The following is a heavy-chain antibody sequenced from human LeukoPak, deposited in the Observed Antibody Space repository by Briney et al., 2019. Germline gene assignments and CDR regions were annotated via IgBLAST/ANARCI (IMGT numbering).Heavy chain of an antibody. V-gene: IGHV3-66*01. D-gene: IGHD3-22*01. CDR1: GFSVSSDY. Sequence: GGSLRLSCAASGFSVSSDYMTWVRQAPGKGLEWVSLIYNDGRTYYADSMKGRFTISRDNAKNTLYLQMNSLRAEDTAVYYCAREGYYYDSSQFDYWGQGTLVTVSS. J-gene: IGHJ4*02. CDR2: IYNDGRT. CDR3: AREGYYYDSSQFDY.